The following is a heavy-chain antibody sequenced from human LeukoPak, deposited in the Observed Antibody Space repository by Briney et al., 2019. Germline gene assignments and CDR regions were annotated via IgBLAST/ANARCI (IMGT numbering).Heavy chain of an antibody. CDR1: GYTFTGYY. Sequence: AXVKVSCKASGYTFTGYYMHWVRQAPGQGLEWMGRVNPNNGVPNYAQKFQGRVTMTRDTAISTAFMELSSLGSDDTAVYFCAREVGYSSSYYGRFDPWGQGTLVIVSS. D-gene: IGHD2-2*01. V-gene: IGHV1-2*06. J-gene: IGHJ5*02. CDR3: AREVGYSSSYYGRFDP. CDR2: VNPNNGVP.